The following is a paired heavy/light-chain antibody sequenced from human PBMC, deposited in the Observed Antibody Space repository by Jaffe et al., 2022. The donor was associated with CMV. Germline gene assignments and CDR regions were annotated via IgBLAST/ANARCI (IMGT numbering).Light chain of an antibody. CDR2: DIS. Sequence: EIVLTQSPATLSLSPGERATLSCRASQSMSSYLAWYQQKPGQAPRLLIYDISKRATGIPARFSGSGSGTDFTLTITSLEPEDFAVYYCQQRSYWPPLTFGPGTRVEI. V-gene: IGKV3-11*01. J-gene: IGKJ3*01. CDR3: QQRSYWPPLT. CDR1: QSMSSY.
Heavy chain of an antibody. Sequence: QVQLVESGGGVVQPGGSLRLSCAASGFTFSDYGMHWVRQAPGKGLEWVAVIWYDGNYKYYADSVKGRVTISRDNSKNMLYLQLNSLRVEDTAVYYCARDLDGRDGYNFELGYLASWGQGTLVTVSS. V-gene: IGHV3-33*01. D-gene: IGHD5-12*01. J-gene: IGHJ4*02. CDR3: ARDLDGRDGYNFELGYLAS. CDR2: IWYDGNYK. CDR1: GFTFSDYG.